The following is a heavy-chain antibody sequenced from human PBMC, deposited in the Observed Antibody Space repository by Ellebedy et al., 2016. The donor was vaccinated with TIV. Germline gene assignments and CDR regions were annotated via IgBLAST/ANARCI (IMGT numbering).Heavy chain of an antibody. Sequence: GESLKISCAASGFTFSSYSMNWVRQAPGKGLEWVSSISSSSSYIYYADSVKGRFTISRDNAKNSLYLQMNSLRAEDTAVYYCARDPPTYGYFDYWGQGTLVTVSS. CDR3: ARDPPTYGYFDY. CDR1: GFTFSSYS. D-gene: IGHD4-17*01. V-gene: IGHV3-21*01. CDR2: ISSSSSYI. J-gene: IGHJ4*02.